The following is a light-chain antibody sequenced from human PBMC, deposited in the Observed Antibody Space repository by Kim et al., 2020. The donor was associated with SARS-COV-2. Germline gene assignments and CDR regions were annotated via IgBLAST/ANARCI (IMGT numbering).Light chain of an antibody. Sequence: GSPGQTATISCSGEKLGSKYVSWYLQKAGQSPRLVIYQDTKRPSGIPERFSGSSSGNTATLTISGTQAMDEADYYCQAWGTAGVVFGGGTQLTVL. V-gene: IGLV3-1*01. J-gene: IGLJ2*01. CDR3: QAWGTAGVV. CDR1: KLGSKY. CDR2: QDT.